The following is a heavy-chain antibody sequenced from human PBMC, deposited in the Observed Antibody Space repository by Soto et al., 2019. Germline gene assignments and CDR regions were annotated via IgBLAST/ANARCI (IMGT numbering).Heavy chain of an antibody. CDR3: ARGPQGMGRPYSYCYGDG. CDR2: MNPNSGNT. J-gene: IGHJ6*03. V-gene: IGHV1-8*01. D-gene: IGHD3-10*01. Sequence: ASVKVSCKASGYTFTSYDINWVRQATGQGLEWMGWMNPNSGNTGCAQKFQGRVTMTRNTSISTAYMELSSLRSEDTAVYYCARGPQGMGRPYSYCYGDGGRKGTTLTVAS. CDR1: GYTFTSYD.